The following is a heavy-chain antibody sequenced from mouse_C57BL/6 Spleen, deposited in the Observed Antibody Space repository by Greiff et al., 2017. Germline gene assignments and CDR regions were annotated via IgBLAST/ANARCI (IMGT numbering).Heavy chain of an antibody. Sequence: QVQLQQSGPELVKPGASVKISCKASGYAFSSSWMNWVKQRPGKGLEWIGRIYPGDGDTNYNGKFKGKATLTADKSSSTAYMQLSSLTSEDSAVYVCAREYYGRNYFDYWGQGTTLTVSS. CDR3: AREYYGRNYFDY. D-gene: IGHD1-1*01. V-gene: IGHV1-82*01. J-gene: IGHJ2*01. CDR2: IYPGDGDT. CDR1: GYAFSSSW.